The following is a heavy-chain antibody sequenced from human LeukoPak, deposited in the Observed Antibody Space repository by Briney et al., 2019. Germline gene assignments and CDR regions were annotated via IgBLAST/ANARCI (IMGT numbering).Heavy chain of an antibody. CDR2: INSDGSST. D-gene: IGHD6-19*01. Sequence: PGGSLRLSCAASGFTFSTYWMHWVRQAPGEGLVWVSRINSDGSSTNYADSVKGRFTISRDNAKKTLYLQMNSLRVEDTALYYCATLEGSGWPDYWGQGTLVTVSS. CDR1: GFTFSTYW. CDR3: ATLEGSGWPDY. V-gene: IGHV3-74*01. J-gene: IGHJ4*02.